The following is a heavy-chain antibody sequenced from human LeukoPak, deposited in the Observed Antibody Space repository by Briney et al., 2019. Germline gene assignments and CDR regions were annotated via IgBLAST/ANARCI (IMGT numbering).Heavy chain of an antibody. D-gene: IGHD5-18*01. CDR3: ARRQRGYSYGYYYYGMDV. Sequence: AGGSLRLSCAASGFTFSSYWMHWVRQAPGKGLVWVSRINSDGSSTSYADSVKGRFTISRDNAKNTLYLQMNSLRAEDTAVYYCARRQRGYSYGYYYYGMDVWGQGTTVTVSS. J-gene: IGHJ6*02. CDR1: GFTFSSYW. CDR2: INSDGSST. V-gene: IGHV3-74*01.